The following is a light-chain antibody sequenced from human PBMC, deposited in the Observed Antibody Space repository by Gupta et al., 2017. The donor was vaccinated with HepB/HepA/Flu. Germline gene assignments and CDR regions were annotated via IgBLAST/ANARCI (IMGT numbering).Light chain of an antibody. CDR3: LQDHNYPWT. J-gene: IGKJ1*01. V-gene: IGKV1-6*01. CDR1: QDIGNE. Sequence: AIQMTQSPSSLSAPVGDRVTITCRASQDIGNELGWYQQKPGKAPKLLIYAASSLQSGVPSRFSGSGSGTEFTLTISSLQPEDFATYFCLQDHNYPWTFGQGTKVEIK. CDR2: AAS.